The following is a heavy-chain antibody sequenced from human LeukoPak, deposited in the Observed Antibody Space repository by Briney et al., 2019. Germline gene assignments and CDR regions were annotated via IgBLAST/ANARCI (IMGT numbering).Heavy chain of an antibody. CDR3: ARAPPYCGSTSCYYAWFDP. Sequence: SETLSLTCAVSGGSISSGGYSWSWIRQPPGKGLEWIGYIYHSGSTYYNPSLKSRVTISVDRSKNQFSLKLSSVTAADTAVYYCARAPPYCGSTSCYYAWFDPWGQGTLVTVSS. V-gene: IGHV4-30-2*01. D-gene: IGHD2-2*01. J-gene: IGHJ5*02. CDR1: GGSISSGGYS. CDR2: IYHSGST.